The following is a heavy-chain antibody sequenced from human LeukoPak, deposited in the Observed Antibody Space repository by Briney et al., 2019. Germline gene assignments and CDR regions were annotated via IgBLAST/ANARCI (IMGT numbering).Heavy chain of an antibody. CDR1: GGSISSYY. CDR2: IYYSGSI. V-gene: IGHV4-59*01. D-gene: IGHD2-2*01. CDR3: ARGSSGIVVVPAAFRGAFDI. J-gene: IGHJ3*02. Sequence: SETLSLTCTVSGGSISSYYWSWIRQPPGKGLEWIGYIYYSGSINYNPSLKSRVTISVDTSKNQFSLKLSSVTAADTAVYYCARGSSGIVVVPAAFRGAFDIWGQGTMVTVSS.